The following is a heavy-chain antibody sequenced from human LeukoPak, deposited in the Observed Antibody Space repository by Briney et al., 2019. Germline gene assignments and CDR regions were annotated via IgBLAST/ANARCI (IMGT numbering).Heavy chain of an antibody. CDR1: GFAFSSYA. CDR3: ARDVPHIVVVTSHWFDP. D-gene: IGHD2-21*02. CDR2: ISYDGSNK. V-gene: IGHV3-30-3*01. J-gene: IGHJ5*02. Sequence: GRSLRLSCAASGFAFSSYAMHGVGQAPGKGREWVAVISYDGSNKYYADSVKGRFPISRDNSKHTLYLQMNSLRSEDTAVYYCARDVPHIVVVTSHWFDPWGQGTLVTVSS.